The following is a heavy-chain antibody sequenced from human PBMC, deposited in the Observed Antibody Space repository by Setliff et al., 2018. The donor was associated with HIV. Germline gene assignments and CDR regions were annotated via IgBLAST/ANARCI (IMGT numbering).Heavy chain of an antibody. D-gene: IGHD6-19*01. CDR2: IYYSGSS. V-gene: IGHV4-59*01. J-gene: IGHJ6*03. Sequence: PSETLSLTCTVSGGSISSYYWSWIRQPPGKGLERIGYIYYSGSSNYNPSLKSRVTISVDTSKNQFSLKLSSVTAADTAVYYCARGYPGIAVAGLSYYYYYYMDVWGKGTTVTVSS. CDR3: ARGYPGIAVAGLSYYYYYYMDV. CDR1: GGSISSYY.